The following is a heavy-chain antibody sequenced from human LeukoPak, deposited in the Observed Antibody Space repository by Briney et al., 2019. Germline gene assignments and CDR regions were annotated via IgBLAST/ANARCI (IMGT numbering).Heavy chain of an antibody. J-gene: IGHJ3*02. V-gene: IGHV1-46*01. CDR1: GYTFTSYY. CDR2: INPSGGST. Sequence: ASVKVSCKASGYTFTSYYMHWVRQAPGQGLEWMGIINPSGGSTSYAQKFQGRVTITADESTSTAYMELSSLRSEDTAVYYCARDHNGDYYDSSGTIDAFDIWGQGTMVTVSS. CDR3: ARDHNGDYYDSSGTIDAFDI. D-gene: IGHD3-22*01.